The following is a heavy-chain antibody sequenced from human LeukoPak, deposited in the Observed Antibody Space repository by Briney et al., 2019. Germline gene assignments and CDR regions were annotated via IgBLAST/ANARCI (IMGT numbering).Heavy chain of an antibody. J-gene: IGHJ4*02. Sequence: SETLSLTCAVYGGSFSGYYWSWIRQPPGKGLEWIGEINHSGSTNYNPSLKSRVTISVDTSKNQFSLKLSSVTAADTAVYYCARGGRLLWFGELLPPYFDYWGQGTLVTVSS. V-gene: IGHV4-34*01. CDR3: ARGGRLLWFGELLPPYFDY. CDR1: GGSFSGYY. D-gene: IGHD3-10*01. CDR2: INHSGST.